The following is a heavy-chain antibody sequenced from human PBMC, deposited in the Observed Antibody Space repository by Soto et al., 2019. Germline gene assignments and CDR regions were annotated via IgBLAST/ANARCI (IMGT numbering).Heavy chain of an antibody. CDR1: GGSISSGDYY. Sequence: QVQLQESGPGLVKPSQTLSLTCTVSGGSISSGDYYWSWIRQPPGKGLEWIGYIYYSGSTYYNPSLKSRGTISVNMSKNQFSLKLSSVTAADTAVYYCARVNYYDSSGYYYFDYWGPGTLVTVSS. CDR2: IYYSGST. J-gene: IGHJ4*02. CDR3: ARVNYYDSSGYYYFDY. D-gene: IGHD3-22*01. V-gene: IGHV4-30-4*01.